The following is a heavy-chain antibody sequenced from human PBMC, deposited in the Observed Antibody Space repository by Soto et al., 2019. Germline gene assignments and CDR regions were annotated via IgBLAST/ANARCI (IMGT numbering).Heavy chain of an antibody. CDR1: GFTIENSV. CDR2: ITGAGDGA. J-gene: IGHJ3*01. D-gene: IGHD5-18*01. Sequence: PGGSLRLSCVASGFTIENSVMHWVRQTPGKGLMSVSRITGAGDGALYADSVQRRFTISRDNAKNTVYLHMTGLRVEETAVYYCARAQKWRQLSLNVFDLWGQVTTVT. V-gene: IGHV3-74*01. CDR3: ARAQKWRQLSLNVFDL.